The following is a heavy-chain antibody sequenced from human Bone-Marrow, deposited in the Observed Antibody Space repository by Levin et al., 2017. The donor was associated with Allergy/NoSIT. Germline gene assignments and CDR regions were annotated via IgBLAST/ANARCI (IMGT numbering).Heavy chain of an antibody. CDR1: GYTFINFY. V-gene: IGHV1-46*01. Sequence: PGESLKISCKASGYTFINFYIHWVRQAPGEGLEWMGRISPSDGTTTYAQKFEDRVSVTRDTSTSTVYMDLSSLRSEDTAMYYCARDHEVDFSMNYWGQGTLVTVSS. D-gene: IGHD3/OR15-3a*01. J-gene: IGHJ4*02. CDR2: ISPSDGTT. CDR3: ARDHEVDFSMNY.